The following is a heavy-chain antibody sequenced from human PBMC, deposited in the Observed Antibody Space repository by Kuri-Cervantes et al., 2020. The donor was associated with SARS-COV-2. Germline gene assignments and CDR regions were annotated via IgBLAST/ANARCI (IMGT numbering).Heavy chain of an antibody. J-gene: IGHJ4*02. V-gene: IGHV4-61*09. CDR1: GVSVSHGTYS. CDR2: LDTSGTT. Sequence: SQTLSLTCAVSGVSVSHGTYSWSWLRQPAGRGLEWIGHLDTSGTTTYNPSLKTRVTISLDTSKDHVSLRLTSATAADTAVYYCGRVSWLPLWRRYSDSWGQGTLVTVSS. D-gene: IGHD5-24*01. CDR3: GRVSWLPLWRRYSDS.